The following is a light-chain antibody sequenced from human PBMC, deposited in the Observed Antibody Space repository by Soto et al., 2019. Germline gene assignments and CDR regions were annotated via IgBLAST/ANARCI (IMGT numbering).Light chain of an antibody. J-gene: IGKJ5*01. V-gene: IGKV1-39*01. CDR3: QQSYSTLIT. CDR1: QNITNN. CDR2: HAS. Sequence: DIQMTQSPSSLSASIGDRVTITCQASQNITNNLSWYQQKPGKAPNLLIYHASKLAKGVTSRFSGSGSGTDFSFTISSLQPEDFATYYCQQSYSTLITFGQGTRLEIK.